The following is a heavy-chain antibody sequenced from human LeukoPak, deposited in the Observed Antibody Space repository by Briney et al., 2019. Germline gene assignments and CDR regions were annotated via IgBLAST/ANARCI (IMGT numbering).Heavy chain of an antibody. CDR3: ARTGNTVTIDY. CDR1: GGSFTGYS. CDR2: INHSGST. J-gene: IGHJ4*02. D-gene: IGHD4-11*01. V-gene: IGHV4-34*01. Sequence: SQTLSLTCALYGGSFTGYSWSWIRHPPRKGLEWIGEINHSGSTNYNPSLKSRVTISVDTSKNQFSLKLSSVTAADTAVYYFARTGNTVTIDYWGQGTLVTVSS.